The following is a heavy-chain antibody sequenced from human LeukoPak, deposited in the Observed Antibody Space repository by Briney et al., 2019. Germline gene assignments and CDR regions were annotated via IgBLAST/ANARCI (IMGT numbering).Heavy chain of an antibody. Sequence: ASVKVSCKASGYTFTSYGIRWVRQAPGQGLEWMGWISAYNGNTNYAQKLQGRVTMTTDTSTSTAYMELRSLRSDDTAVYYCARVGLVRYYNVYYYYGMDVWGQGTTVTVSS. V-gene: IGHV1-18*01. D-gene: IGHD3-10*01. CDR2: ISAYNGNT. CDR1: GYTFTSYG. CDR3: ARVGLVRYYNVYYYYGMDV. J-gene: IGHJ6*02.